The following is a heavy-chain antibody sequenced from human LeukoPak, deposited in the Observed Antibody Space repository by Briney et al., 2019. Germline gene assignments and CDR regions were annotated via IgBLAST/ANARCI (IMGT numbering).Heavy chain of an antibody. Sequence: GGSLRLSCAASGFTFSSYEMDWVRQAPGKGLEWVSYISSSGSTIYYADSVKGRFTISRDNAKNSLYLQMNSLRAENTAVYYCAELGITMIGGVWGKGTTVTISS. V-gene: IGHV3-48*03. CDR3: AELGITMIGGV. D-gene: IGHD3-10*02. CDR1: GFTFSSYE. J-gene: IGHJ6*04. CDR2: ISSSGSTI.